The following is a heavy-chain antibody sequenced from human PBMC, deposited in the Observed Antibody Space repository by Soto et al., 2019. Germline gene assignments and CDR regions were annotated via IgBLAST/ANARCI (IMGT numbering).Heavy chain of an antibody. J-gene: IGHJ6*02. Sequence: QVQVVQSGAEVKRPGSSVNVSCKASGGYFNNRQTLNSYPISWVRHDPGQGLEWMGGIIPLFGTTNYAQRFQGRVPITADKSTRTTYLEWNNVTSADPAVYYCAKSWGGEIYPYDYAMDVWGQGTTVTVS. CDR2: IIPLFGTT. CDR1: GGYFNNRQTLNSYP. D-gene: IGHD3-16*01. CDR3: AKSWGGEIYPYDYAMDV. V-gene: IGHV1-69*06.